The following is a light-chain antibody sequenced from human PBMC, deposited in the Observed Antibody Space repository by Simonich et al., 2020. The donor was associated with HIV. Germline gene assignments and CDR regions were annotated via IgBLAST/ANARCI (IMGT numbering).Light chain of an antibody. Sequence: DIQMTQSPSSLSASVGDRVTITCRASQGISNSLAWYQQKPGKAPKLLLYAASTLQSGVPSRFSGSGSGTDFTLTISILLPEDFATYYCQQSYTTLTFGGGTKVEIK. V-gene: IGKV1-39*01. CDR3: QQSYTTLT. J-gene: IGKJ4*01. CDR1: QGISNS. CDR2: AAS.